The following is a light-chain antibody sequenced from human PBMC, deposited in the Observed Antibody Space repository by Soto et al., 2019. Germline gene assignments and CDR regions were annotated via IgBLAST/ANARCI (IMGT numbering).Light chain of an antibody. Sequence: EIALTQSPGTLSLSPGERATLSCRASQSVSSSYLAWYQQKPGQAPRLLIYGASSRATGIPDRFSGSGSGTDFTLTISRLEPEDFAVYYCQQYGSSLFTFGGGTKVDIK. CDR3: QQYGSSLFT. J-gene: IGKJ4*01. CDR2: GAS. CDR1: QSVSSSY. V-gene: IGKV3-20*01.